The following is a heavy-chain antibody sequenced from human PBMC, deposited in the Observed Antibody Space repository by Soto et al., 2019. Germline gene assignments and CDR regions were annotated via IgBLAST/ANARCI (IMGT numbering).Heavy chain of an antibody. D-gene: IGHD2-15*01. CDR2: INSDGSST. J-gene: IGHJ4*02. V-gene: IGHV3-74*01. CDR1: GFTFSSYW. Sequence: GGSLRLSCAASGFTFSSYWMHWVRQAPGKGLVWVSRINSDGSSTSYADSVKGRFTISRDNAKNTLYLQMNSLRAEDTAVYYCARGYCSGGSCYVFDYWGQGTLVTVSS. CDR3: ARGYCSGGSCYVFDY.